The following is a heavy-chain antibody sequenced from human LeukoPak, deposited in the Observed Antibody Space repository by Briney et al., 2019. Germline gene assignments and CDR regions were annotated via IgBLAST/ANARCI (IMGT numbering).Heavy chain of an antibody. D-gene: IGHD5-18*01. CDR1: GDSINSGNNY. CDR3: ASGRYSYGPQNYDYMDV. J-gene: IGHJ6*03. Sequence: SETLSLTCTVSGDSINSGNNYWSWIRQPAGKGPEWIGHIYSSGTTNYNPSLKSRVTMSVDTSKNQFSLKLSSVTAADTAVYYCASGRYSYGPQNYDYMDVWGKGTTVTISS. CDR2: IYSSGTT. V-gene: IGHV4-61*09.